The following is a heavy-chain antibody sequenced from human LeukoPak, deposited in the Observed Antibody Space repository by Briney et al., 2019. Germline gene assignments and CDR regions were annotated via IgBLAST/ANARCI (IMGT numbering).Heavy chain of an antibody. CDR2: FSGSGSRT. Sequence: GGSLRLSCAASGFTFSSYAMSWVRQAPGKGMEWVSSFSGSGSRTYYADSVKGRFTVSRDNSKNTLYLQMSSLRAEDTAVYYCAKTNAPYSSSWENSPGAFDIWGQGTMVTVSS. V-gene: IGHV3-23*01. CDR1: GFTFSSYA. J-gene: IGHJ3*02. CDR3: AKTNAPYSSSWENSPGAFDI. D-gene: IGHD6-13*01.